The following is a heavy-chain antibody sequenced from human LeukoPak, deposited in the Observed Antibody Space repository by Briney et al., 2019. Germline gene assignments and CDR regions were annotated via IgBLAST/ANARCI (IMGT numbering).Heavy chain of an antibody. CDR2: IYHSGST. V-gene: IGHV4-38-2*02. J-gene: IGHJ3*02. Sequence: SETLSLTCTVSGYSISSGYYWGWIRQPPGKGLEWIGSIYHSGSTYYNPSLKSRVTISVDTSKNQFSLKLSSVTAADTAVYYCARVLSDASGDAFDIWGQGTMVTVSS. CDR1: GYSISSGYY. CDR3: ARVLSDASGDAFDI. D-gene: IGHD3-10*01.